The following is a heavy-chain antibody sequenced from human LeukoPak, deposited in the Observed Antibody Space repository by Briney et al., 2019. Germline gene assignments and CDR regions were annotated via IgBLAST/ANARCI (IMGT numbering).Heavy chain of an antibody. D-gene: IGHD5-18*01. CDR2: IIPIFGAA. V-gene: IGHV1-69*05. CDR3: ARAVLVDSYVYYFDY. CDR1: GGAFSSYA. Sequence: GASVKVSCKASGGAFSSYAISWVRQAPGQGLEWMGGIIPIFGAANYAQKFQGRVTITTDESTSTAYMELSSLRSEDTAVYYCARAVLVDSYVYYFDYWGQGTLVTVSS. J-gene: IGHJ4*02.